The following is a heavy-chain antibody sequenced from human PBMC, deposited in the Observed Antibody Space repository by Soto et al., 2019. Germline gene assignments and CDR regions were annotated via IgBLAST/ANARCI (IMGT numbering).Heavy chain of an antibody. J-gene: IGHJ4*02. CDR1: GGSISSYY. V-gene: IGHV3-53*01. Sequence: PSETLSLTCTVSGGSISSYYWGWIRQPPGKGLEWIGSIYYSGSTYYADSVKGRFTISRDNSKNTLYLQMNSLRAEDTAVYYCAKGPLKESFDYWGQGTLVTVSS. D-gene: IGHD3-10*01. CDR2: IYYSGST. CDR3: AKGPLKESFDY.